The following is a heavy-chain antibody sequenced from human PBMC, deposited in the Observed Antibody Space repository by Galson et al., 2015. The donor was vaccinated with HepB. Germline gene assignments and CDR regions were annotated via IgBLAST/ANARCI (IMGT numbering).Heavy chain of an antibody. CDR1: GYTFTSFG. V-gene: IGHV1-18*04. D-gene: IGHD6-19*01. Sequence: SVKVSCKASGYTFTSFGISWVRQAPGQGLEWMGWISAYNGNTNYAQKLQGRVTMTTDTSTSTAYMELRSLRSDDTAVYYCARDLLSITEYSSGWYGRDYWGQGTLVTVSS. J-gene: IGHJ4*02. CDR2: ISAYNGNT. CDR3: ARDLLSITEYSSGWYGRDY.